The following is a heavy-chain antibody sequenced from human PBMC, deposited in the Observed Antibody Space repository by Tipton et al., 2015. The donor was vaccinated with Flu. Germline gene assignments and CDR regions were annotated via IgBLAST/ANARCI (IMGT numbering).Heavy chain of an antibody. CDR2: INPSGGST. V-gene: IGHV1-46*01. D-gene: IGHD6-13*01. Sequence: QLVQSGAEVKKPGASVKVSCKASGYTFTSYYMHWVRQAPGQGLEWMGIINPSGGSTSYAQKFQGRVTMTRDTSTSTVYMELSSLRSEDTAVYYCASPAAGIAAAGTHYYYYGMDVWGQGTTVTVSS. CDR3: ASPAAGIAAAGTHYYYYGMDV. J-gene: IGHJ6*02. CDR1: GYTFTSYY.